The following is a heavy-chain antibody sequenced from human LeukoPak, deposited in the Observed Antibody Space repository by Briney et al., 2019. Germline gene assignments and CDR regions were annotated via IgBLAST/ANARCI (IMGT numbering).Heavy chain of an antibody. CDR2: IYYSGST. CDR3: ASGMATIPTPFDY. D-gene: IGHD5-24*01. V-gene: IGHV4-59*11. Sequence: SETLSLTCTVSGGSISSHYWSWTRQPPGKGLEWIGYIYYSGSTNYNPSLKSRVTISVDTSKNQFSLKLSSVTAADTAVYYCASGMATIPTPFDYWGQGTLVTVSS. J-gene: IGHJ4*02. CDR1: GGSISSHY.